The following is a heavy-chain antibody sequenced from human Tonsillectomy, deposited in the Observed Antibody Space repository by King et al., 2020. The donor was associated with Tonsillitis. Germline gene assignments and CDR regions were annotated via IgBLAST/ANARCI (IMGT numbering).Heavy chain of an antibody. J-gene: IGHJ4*02. CDR3: ARGGHGFDY. CDR1: GGSISSYY. V-gene: IGHV4-4*07. CDR2: IYTNGYT. Sequence: VPLQESGPGLVKPSETLSLTCTVSGGSISSYYWSWLRQPAGKGLEWIGRIYTNGYTKYNPSLKSRVTMSVDTSKNQFSLKLTSGTAADTAVYFCARGGHGFDYWGQGILVTVSS. D-gene: IGHD1-26*01.